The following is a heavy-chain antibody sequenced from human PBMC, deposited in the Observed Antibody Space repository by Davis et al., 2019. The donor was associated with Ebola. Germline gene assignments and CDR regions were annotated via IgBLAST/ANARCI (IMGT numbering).Heavy chain of an antibody. V-gene: IGHV1-2*02. Sequence: AASVKVSCKASGYTFTTYYIHWVRQAPGQGLEWMGLMNPNSGGTIYAQKFQGRVTMTRDTSISTAYMELSRLTSDDTAVYYCARAPIYDSTIIYSVFGGGDFDYWGQGTLVTVSS. D-gene: IGHD3-22*01. J-gene: IGHJ4*02. CDR2: MNPNSGGT. CDR3: ARAPIYDSTIIYSVFGGGDFDY. CDR1: GYTFTTYY.